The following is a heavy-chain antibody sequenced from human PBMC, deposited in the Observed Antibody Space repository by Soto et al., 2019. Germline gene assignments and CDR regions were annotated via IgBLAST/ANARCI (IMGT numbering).Heavy chain of an antibody. V-gene: IGHV4-59*01. D-gene: IGHD2-15*01. Sequence: QVQLQESGPGLVKPSETLSLTCTVSGGSISGFYCTWIRQPPGKGLEWIGYIYYTGTTNYNPSLKSRVTISVDTSKNQFSLKLSSVTAADTAVYYCARFRRYCSGGSCFTWFDPWGKGTLVTVSS. CDR1: GGSISGFY. CDR2: IYYTGTT. CDR3: ARFRRYCSGGSCFTWFDP. J-gene: IGHJ5*02.